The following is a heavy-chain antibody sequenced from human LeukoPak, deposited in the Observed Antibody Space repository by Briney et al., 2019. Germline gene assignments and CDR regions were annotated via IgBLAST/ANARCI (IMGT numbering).Heavy chain of an antibody. Sequence: SETLSLTCTVSGGSLSNSSYYWGWIRQPPGTGLEWIGSIYYTGSTYYNPSFKSRITISVNTSKNQFSLKVISVTAADTAVYYCAISRSSWNFDYWGQGTLVTVSS. V-gene: IGHV4-39*01. CDR1: GGSLSNSSYY. J-gene: IGHJ4*02. CDR3: AISRSSWNFDY. D-gene: IGHD6-13*01. CDR2: IYYTGST.